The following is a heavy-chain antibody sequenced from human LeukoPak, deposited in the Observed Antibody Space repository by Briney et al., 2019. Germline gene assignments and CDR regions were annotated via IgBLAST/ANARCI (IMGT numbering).Heavy chain of an antibody. V-gene: IGHV1-46*01. J-gene: IGHJ4*02. CDR1: GYTFTRYL. Sequence: ASVKVSCKASGYTFTRYLMYWVRQAHGQGLEWMGLINPSGGSTSYAQKFQGRVTMTRDTSTSTVYMELSSQRSEDTAVYYCAREYSYGYKCFDYWGQGTLVTVSS. D-gene: IGHD5-18*01. CDR2: INPSGGST. CDR3: AREYSYGYKCFDY.